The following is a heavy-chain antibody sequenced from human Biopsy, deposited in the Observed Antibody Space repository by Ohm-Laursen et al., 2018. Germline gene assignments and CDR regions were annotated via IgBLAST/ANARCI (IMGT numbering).Heavy chain of an antibody. Sequence: SLRLSCAASGFTFSHAWMSWVRQAPGKGLEWVGRIRDKANSYTTDYAASVKGRFTISGDDSKNSLYLQMNSLKTEDTALYYCARAGRYCSGGGCYSWFDSWGQGTLVTVSS. J-gene: IGHJ5*01. D-gene: IGHD2-15*01. V-gene: IGHV3-72*01. CDR3: ARAGRYCSGGGCYSWFDS. CDR1: GFTFSHAW. CDR2: IRDKANSYTT.